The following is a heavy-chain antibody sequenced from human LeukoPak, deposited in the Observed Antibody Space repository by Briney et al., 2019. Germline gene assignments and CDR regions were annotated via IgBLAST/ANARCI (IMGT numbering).Heavy chain of an antibody. D-gene: IGHD5-18*01. CDR2: IVVGSGNT. Sequence: SVKVSCKASGFTFTSSAVQWVRQARGQRLEWIGWIVVGSGNTNYAQKFQERVTITGDMSTSTAYMELSSLRSEDTAVYYCAADRSHPRYSYGTHYYGMDVWGKGTTVTVSS. J-gene: IGHJ6*04. V-gene: IGHV1-58*01. CDR1: GFTFTSSA. CDR3: AADRSHPRYSYGTHYYGMDV.